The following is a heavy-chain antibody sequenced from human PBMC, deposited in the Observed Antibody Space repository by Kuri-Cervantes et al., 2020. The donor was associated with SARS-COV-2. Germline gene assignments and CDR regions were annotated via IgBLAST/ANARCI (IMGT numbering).Heavy chain of an antibody. CDR2: ISGSRSYI. D-gene: IGHD1-26*01. Sequence: GESQKISCGASGFTFSAYTMNWVRQAAGKALEWISSISGSRSYIYYADSVRGRFTISRDNAKNSLFLQVNSLRVEDTAVYYCASPLVDYFDYWGQGTLVTVSS. V-gene: IGHV3-21*01. CDR3: ASPLVDYFDY. J-gene: IGHJ4*02. CDR1: GFTFSAYT.